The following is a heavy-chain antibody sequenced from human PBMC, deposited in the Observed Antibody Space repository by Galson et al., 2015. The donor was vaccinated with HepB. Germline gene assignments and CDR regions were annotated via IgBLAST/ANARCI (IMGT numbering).Heavy chain of an antibody. Sequence: SLRLSCAASGFTFSSYGMHWVRQAPGKGLERVAFIRYDGSNKYYADSVKGRFTISRDNSKNTLYLQMNSLRAEDTAVYYCAKDQEVVITTFVDYWGQGTLVTVSS. J-gene: IGHJ4*02. CDR3: AKDQEVVITTFVDY. CDR2: IRYDGSNK. V-gene: IGHV3-30*02. CDR1: GFTFSSYG. D-gene: IGHD3-22*01.